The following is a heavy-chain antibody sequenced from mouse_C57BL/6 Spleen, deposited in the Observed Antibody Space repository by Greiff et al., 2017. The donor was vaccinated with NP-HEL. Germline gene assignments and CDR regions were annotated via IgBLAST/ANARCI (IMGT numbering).Heavy chain of an antibody. J-gene: IGHJ1*03. D-gene: IGHD3-1*01. V-gene: IGHV1-18*01. CDR1: GYTFTDYN. CDR2: INPNNGGT. Sequence: VQLQQSGPELVKPGASVKIPCKASGYTFTDYNMDWVKQSHGKSLEWIGDINPNNGGTNYNQKFKGKATLTVDKSSSTAYLELRSLTSEDTAVDYWAKWGYSGGFDVWGTGTTVTVSS. CDR3: AKWGYSGGFDV.